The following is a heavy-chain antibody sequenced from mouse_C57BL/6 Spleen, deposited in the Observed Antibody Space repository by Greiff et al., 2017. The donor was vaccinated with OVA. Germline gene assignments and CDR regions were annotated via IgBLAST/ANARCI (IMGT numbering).Heavy chain of an antibody. J-gene: IGHJ4*01. Sequence: QVHVKQPGTELVKPGASVKLSCKASGYTFTSYWMHWVKQRPGQGLEWIGNINPSNGGTNYNEKFKSKATLTVDKSSSTAYMQLSSLTSEDSAVYYCASLTTVVADYYAMDYWGQGTSVTVSS. CDR1: GYTFTSYW. V-gene: IGHV1-53*01. CDR3: ASLTTVVADYYAMDY. D-gene: IGHD1-1*01. CDR2: INPSNGGT.